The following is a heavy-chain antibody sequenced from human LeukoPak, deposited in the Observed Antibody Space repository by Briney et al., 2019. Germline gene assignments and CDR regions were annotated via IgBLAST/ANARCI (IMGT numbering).Heavy chain of an antibody. CDR3: ARDLSKVVAVSIFDY. V-gene: IGHV4-39*07. CDR2: IYHSGGT. J-gene: IGHJ4*02. CDR1: VGSISETNYH. Sequence: SEALSLTCIYSVGSISETNYHWGWVRQPPGKGLEWIGSIYHSGGTSYNPSFNKRVTISSDTSKNQFSLQLSSVTAADTAVYYCARDLSKVVAVSIFDYWGQGILVTVSS. D-gene: IGHD2-2*01.